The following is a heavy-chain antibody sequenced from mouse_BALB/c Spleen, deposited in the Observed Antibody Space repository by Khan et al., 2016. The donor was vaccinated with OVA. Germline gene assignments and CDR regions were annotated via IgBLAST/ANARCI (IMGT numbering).Heavy chain of an antibody. CDR1: GYTFTSYW. D-gene: IGHD2-1*01. CDR2: IYPGNSDT. J-gene: IGHJ2*01. V-gene: IGHV1-5*01. CDR3: TRNGFGNYESWDY. Sequence: VQLQQSGTVLARPGASVKMSCKASGYTFTSYWMHWVKQRPGQGLEWIGAIYPGNSDTTYNQKFKGKAKLTAVTSTSTAYLELNSLTNEDSAVYYCTRNGFGNYESWDYWGQGTTLTVSS.